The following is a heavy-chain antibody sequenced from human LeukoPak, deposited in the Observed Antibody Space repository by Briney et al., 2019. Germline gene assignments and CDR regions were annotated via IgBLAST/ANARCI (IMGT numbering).Heavy chain of an antibody. CDR2: INKDGSDN. V-gene: IGHV3-7*01. J-gene: IGHJ4*02. CDR3: ARDAGYGGNSDY. Sequence: TGGSLRLSCAASGFTFNMYWMTWVRQARGKGLESVAYINKDGSDNYYVDSVKGRFTVSRENAKNSLCLQMNSLRAEDTAVYYCARDAGYGGNSDYWGQGTLVTVSS. D-gene: IGHD4-23*01. CDR1: GFTFNMYW.